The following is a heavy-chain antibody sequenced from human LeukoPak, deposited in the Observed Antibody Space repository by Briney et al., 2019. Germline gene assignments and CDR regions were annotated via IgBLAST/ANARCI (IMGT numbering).Heavy chain of an antibody. Sequence: SETLSLTCTVDAGSLSSYYWSWIRQPPGKGLEWIGYIYYSGSTNYNPPLKSRDTISVDTSKNQFSLKLSSVTAADTAVYYCARNSPHSTSWNDAFDIWGQGTMVTVSS. CDR1: AGSLSSYY. CDR2: IYYSGST. CDR3: ARNSPHSTSWNDAFDI. J-gene: IGHJ3*02. D-gene: IGHD2-2*01. V-gene: IGHV4-59*08.